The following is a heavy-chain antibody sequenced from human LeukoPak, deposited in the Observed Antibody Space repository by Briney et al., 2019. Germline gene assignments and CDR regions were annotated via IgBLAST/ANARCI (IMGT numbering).Heavy chain of an antibody. Sequence: KAGGSLRLPCAASGFTFSSYSMNWVRQAPGKGLEWVSSISSSSSYIYYADSVKGRFTISRDNAKNSLYLQMNSLRAEDTAVYYCARGSMAGALGFDPWGQGTLVTVSS. V-gene: IGHV3-21*01. CDR2: ISSSSSYI. D-gene: IGHD2/OR15-2a*01. CDR1: GFTFSSYS. J-gene: IGHJ5*02. CDR3: ARGSMAGALGFDP.